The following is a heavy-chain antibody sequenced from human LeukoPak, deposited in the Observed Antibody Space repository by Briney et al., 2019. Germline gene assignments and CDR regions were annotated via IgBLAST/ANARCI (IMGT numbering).Heavy chain of an antibody. V-gene: IGHV3-48*01. Sequence: PGGSLRLSCAASGFTFSDYSINWLRQAPGKGLEWISYIGIDSGNTNYADSVKGRFTISGDKAKNSLYLQMNSLRVEDTAVYCCARDYKYAFDNWGQGTLVTVSS. J-gene: IGHJ4*02. CDR3: ARDYKYAFDN. CDR1: GFTFSDYS. D-gene: IGHD5-24*01. CDR2: IGIDSGNT.